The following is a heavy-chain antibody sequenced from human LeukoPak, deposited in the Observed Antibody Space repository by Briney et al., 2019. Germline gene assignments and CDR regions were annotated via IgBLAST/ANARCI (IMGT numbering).Heavy chain of an antibody. CDR3: ARADYYGSGSYYNLGYYYMDV. Sequence: GGSLRLSCAASGFTFSSYGMSWVRQAPGKGLEWVSAISGSGGSTYYADSVKGRFTISRDNSMYTLYLQMNSLRAEDTAVYYCARADYYGSGSYYNLGYYYMDVWGKGTTVTISS. D-gene: IGHD3-10*01. J-gene: IGHJ6*03. CDR2: ISGSGGST. V-gene: IGHV3-23*01. CDR1: GFTFSSYG.